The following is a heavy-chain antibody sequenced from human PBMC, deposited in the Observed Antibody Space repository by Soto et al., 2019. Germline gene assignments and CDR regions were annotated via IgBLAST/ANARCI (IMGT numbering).Heavy chain of an antibody. CDR2: IRSKAYGGTT. CDR3: ARGLRGDIITSYYFAMDV. V-gene: IGHV3-49*03. J-gene: IGHJ6*02. D-gene: IGHD3-10*01. Sequence: PGGSLRLSCTASGFTFVDYAMSWFRQAPGKGLEWVGFIRSKAYGGTTEYAASVKGRFTISRDDSKSIAYLQMNSLKTEDTAVYYCARGLRGDIITSYYFAMDVWGQGTTVTVSS. CDR1: GFTFVDYA.